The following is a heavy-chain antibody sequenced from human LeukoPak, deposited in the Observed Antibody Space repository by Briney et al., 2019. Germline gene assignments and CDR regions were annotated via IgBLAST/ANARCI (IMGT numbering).Heavy chain of an antibody. Sequence: ASVKVSCKASGYTFTSYYMHWVRQAPGQGLEWMGIINPSGGSTSYAQKFQGRVTMTRDTSTSTVYMELSSLRSEDTAVYYCARPSFYGDYVVRPDYYYYGMDVWGQGTTVTVSS. CDR1: GYTFTSYY. CDR3: ARPSFYGDYVVRPDYYYYGMDV. V-gene: IGHV1-46*01. D-gene: IGHD4-17*01. J-gene: IGHJ6*02. CDR2: INPSGGST.